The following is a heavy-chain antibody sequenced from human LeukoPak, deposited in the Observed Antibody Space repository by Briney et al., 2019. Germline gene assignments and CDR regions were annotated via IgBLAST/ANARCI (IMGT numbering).Heavy chain of an antibody. CDR2: ISYDGSNK. Sequence: PGRSLRLSCAASGFTFSSYAMHWVRQAPGKGLEGVAVISYDGSNKYYADSVKGRFTISRDNSKNTLYLQMNSLRAEDTAVYYCARDYLAVAGADYWGQGTLVTVSS. CDR1: GFTFSSYA. J-gene: IGHJ4*02. D-gene: IGHD6-19*01. V-gene: IGHV3-30*04. CDR3: ARDYLAVAGADY.